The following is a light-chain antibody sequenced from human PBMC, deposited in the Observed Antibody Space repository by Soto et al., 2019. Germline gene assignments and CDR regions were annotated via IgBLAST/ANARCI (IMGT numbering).Light chain of an antibody. CDR2: GAS. J-gene: IGKJ5*01. CDR3: QQYNNWPIT. Sequence: EIVMTQSPATQSVSPGERATLSCRASQSVSSNLAWYQQKPGQAPRLLIYGASTRATGIPARFSGSGSGTEFTLTISSLQSVDFAVYYCQQYNNWPITFGQGTRLEIK. CDR1: QSVSSN. V-gene: IGKV3-15*01.